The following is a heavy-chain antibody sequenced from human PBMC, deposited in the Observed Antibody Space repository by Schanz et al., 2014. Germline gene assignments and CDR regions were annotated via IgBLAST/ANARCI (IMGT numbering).Heavy chain of an antibody. CDR1: GYTFNNHG. V-gene: IGHV1-18*01. CDR3: VRDAGWAFGDYHGMDV. Sequence: QGQLVQSGAEVKKPGASVKVSCKASGYTFNNHGISWVRQAPGQGLEWMGWISVYHGHTNYAEKVHGRVTMTTDTPTSTAYMELRSLISDDTAVYYCVRDAGWAFGDYHGMDVWGQGTSVTVSS. J-gene: IGHJ6*02. D-gene: IGHD3-10*01. CDR2: ISVYHGHT.